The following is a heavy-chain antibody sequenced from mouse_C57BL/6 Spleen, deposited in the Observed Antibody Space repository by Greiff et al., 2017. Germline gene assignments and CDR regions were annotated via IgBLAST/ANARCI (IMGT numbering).Heavy chain of an antibody. V-gene: IGHV5-6*01. D-gene: IGHD2-4*01. CDR1: GFTFSSYG. CDR3: ARHEDYDYYAMDY. J-gene: IGHJ4*01. CDR2: FCSGGSYT. Sequence: DVHLVESGGDLVKPGGSLKLSCAASGFTFSSYGMSWVRQTPDQRLEWVATFCSGGSYTSYPASLQWRFTISRDNATNTLYLQMISLKSEDTAMYYCARHEDYDYYAMDYWGQGTSVTVSS.